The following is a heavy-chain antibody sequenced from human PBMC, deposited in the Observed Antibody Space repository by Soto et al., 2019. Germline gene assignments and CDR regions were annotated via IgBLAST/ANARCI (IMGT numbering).Heavy chain of an antibody. V-gene: IGHV3-23*01. Sequence: GGSLRLSCAASGFTFSSYAMSWVRQVPGKGLEWVSAISGSGGRTYHADSVKGRFTISRDNSKNMLYLQMNSLRTEDTAVYFCARVTTLACDYWGQGTLVTVSS. D-gene: IGHD3-22*01. CDR2: ISGSGGRT. CDR1: GFTFSSYA. J-gene: IGHJ4*02. CDR3: ARVTTLACDY.